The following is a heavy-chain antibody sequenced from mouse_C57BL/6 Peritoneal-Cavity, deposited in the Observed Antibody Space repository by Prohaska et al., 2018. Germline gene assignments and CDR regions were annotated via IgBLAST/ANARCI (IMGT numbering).Heavy chain of an antibody. CDR3: ARTLFAY. CDR2: INPNNGGT. V-gene: IGHV1-26*01. CDR1: GYTFTDYY. Sequence: LKISCKASGYTFTDYYMNWVKQSHGKSLEWIGDINPNNGGTSYNQKFKGKATLTVEKSSRTAYMGLRSLTSEDSAVYYCARTLFAYWGQGTLVTVSA. J-gene: IGHJ3*01.